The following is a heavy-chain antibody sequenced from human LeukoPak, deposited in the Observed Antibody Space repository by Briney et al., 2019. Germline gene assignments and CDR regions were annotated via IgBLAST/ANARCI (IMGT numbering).Heavy chain of an antibody. Sequence: GRSLRLSSAASGFTFSSYGMHWVRQAPGKGLEWVAVIWYDGSDKYYADSVKGRFTISRDNSKNTLYLQMNSLRPEDTAVYYCARIGSSTWAKPLHFDYWGQGALVTVSS. V-gene: IGHV3-33*01. CDR2: IWYDGSDK. J-gene: IGHJ4*02. CDR1: GFTFSSYG. D-gene: IGHD2-2*01. CDR3: ARIGSSTWAKPLHFDY.